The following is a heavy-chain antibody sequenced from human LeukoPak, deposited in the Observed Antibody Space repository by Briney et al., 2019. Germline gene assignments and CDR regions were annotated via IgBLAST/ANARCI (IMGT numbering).Heavy chain of an antibody. CDR1: GFTFSSYA. CDR2: ISYDGSNK. V-gene: IGHV3-30-3*01. J-gene: IGHJ6*02. Sequence: GGSLRLSCAASGFTFSSYAMHWVRQAPGKGLEWVAVISYDGSNKYYADSVKGRFTISRDNSKNTLYLQMNSLRAEDTAVYYCARDRIVVVPAAMSYYYYGMDVWGQGTLVTVSS. CDR3: ARDRIVVVPAAMSYYYYGMDV. D-gene: IGHD2-2*01.